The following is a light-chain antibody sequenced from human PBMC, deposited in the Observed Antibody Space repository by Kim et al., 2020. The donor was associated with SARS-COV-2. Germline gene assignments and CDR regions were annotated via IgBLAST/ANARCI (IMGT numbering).Light chain of an antibody. J-gene: IGKJ1*01. V-gene: IGKV1-27*01. CDR1: KGISNY. CDR3: QKYNSAPRT. Sequence: DIQMTQSPSSLSASVGDRVTITCRASKGISNYLAWYQQKPGKVPKLLIYSASTLQSGVPSRFSGSGSGTDFTLTIISLQPEDVATYYCQKYNSAPRTFGQGTKVDIK. CDR2: SAS.